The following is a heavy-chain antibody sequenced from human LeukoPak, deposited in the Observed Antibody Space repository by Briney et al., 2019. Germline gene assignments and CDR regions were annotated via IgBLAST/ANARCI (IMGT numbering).Heavy chain of an antibody. CDR3: GREEDIFFDY. J-gene: IGHJ4*02. Sequence: GGSLRLSCTASGFTFGDHAMSWVRQAPGKGLEWVGFIRSKAYGGTTEYAASVKGRFTISRDDSKSIAYLQMNSLKTEDKAVYYCGREEDIFFDYWGQGTLVTVS. CDR2: IRSKAYGGTT. D-gene: IGHD2-15*01. CDR1: GFTFGDHA. V-gene: IGHV3-49*04.